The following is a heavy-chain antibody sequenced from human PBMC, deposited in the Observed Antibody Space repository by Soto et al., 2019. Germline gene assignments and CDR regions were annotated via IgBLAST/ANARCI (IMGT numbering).Heavy chain of an antibody. J-gene: IGHJ4*02. V-gene: IGHV4-30-4*01. CDR2: IYYSGST. Sequence: PSETLSLTCTVSGGSISSGDYYWSWIRQPPGKGLDLIGYIYYSGSTYYNPSLKSRITVNADTSKNQVSLQLDSVTPDDTAVYYCARLIGNSWLDYWGQGTLVTVSS. CDR1: GGSISSGDYY. CDR3: ARLIGNSWLDY. D-gene: IGHD6-13*01.